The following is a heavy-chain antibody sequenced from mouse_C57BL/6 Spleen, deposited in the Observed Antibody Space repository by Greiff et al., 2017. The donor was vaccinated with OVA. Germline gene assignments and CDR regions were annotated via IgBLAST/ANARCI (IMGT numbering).Heavy chain of an antibody. Sequence: EVQVVESGGDLVKPGGSLKLSCAASGFTFSSYGMSWVRQTPDKRLEWVATISSGGSYTYYPDSVKGRFTISRDNAKNTLYLQMSSMKSEDTAMDYCARGGGDYDGAAHWYFDVWGTGTTVTVSS. CDR1: GFTFSSYG. D-gene: IGHD2-4*01. J-gene: IGHJ1*03. CDR2: ISSGGSYT. V-gene: IGHV5-6*01. CDR3: ARGGGDYDGAAHWYFDV.